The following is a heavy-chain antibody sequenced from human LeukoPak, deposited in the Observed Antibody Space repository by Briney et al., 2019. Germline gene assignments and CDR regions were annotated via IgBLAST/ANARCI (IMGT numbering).Heavy chain of an antibody. Sequence: PGGSLRLSCVVSGFTFSDYYMSWIRQAPGKGLEWVSDISSTSIYTNYADSVKGRFTISRDNAKNSLYLQMNSLRAEDTAVYYCAREDGYSSSWYSDYWAREPWSPSPQ. CDR3: AREDGYSSSWYSDY. CDR1: GFTFSDYY. J-gene: IGHJ4*02. V-gene: IGHV3-11*05. D-gene: IGHD6-13*01. CDR2: ISSTSIYT.